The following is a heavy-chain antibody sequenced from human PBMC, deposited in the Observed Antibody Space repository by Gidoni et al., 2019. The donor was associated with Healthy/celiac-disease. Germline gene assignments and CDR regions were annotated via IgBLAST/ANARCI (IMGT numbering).Heavy chain of an antibody. CDR3: AKVWYSSGWSFDY. J-gene: IGHJ4*02. CDR1: GFTFSISA. Sequence: EVQLLESGGGLVQPAGSLRTSCAASGFTFSISAMLWVRQAPGKGLEWVSDISGSGGSTYYADSVQGRFTISRDNSKNTLYLQMNSRRAEDTAVYYCAKVWYSSGWSFDYWGQGTLVTVSS. V-gene: IGHV3-23*01. D-gene: IGHD6-19*01. CDR2: ISGSGGST.